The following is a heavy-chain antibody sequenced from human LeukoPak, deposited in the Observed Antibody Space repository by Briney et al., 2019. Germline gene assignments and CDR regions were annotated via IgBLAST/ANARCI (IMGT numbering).Heavy chain of an antibody. Sequence: PSETLSLTCTVSGGSISSGGYYWSWIRQPPGKGLEWIGYIYHSGSTYYNPSLKSRVTISVDRSKNQFSLKLSSVTAADTAVYYCARDLRKYYDSSGPSEGWYFDLWGRGTLVTVSS. CDR3: ARDLRKYYDSSGPSEGWYFDL. V-gene: IGHV4-30-2*01. J-gene: IGHJ2*01. D-gene: IGHD3-22*01. CDR2: IYHSGST. CDR1: GGSISSGGYY.